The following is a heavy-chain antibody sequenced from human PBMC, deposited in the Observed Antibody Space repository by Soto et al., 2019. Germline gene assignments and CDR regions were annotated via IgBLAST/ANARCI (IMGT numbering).Heavy chain of an antibody. V-gene: IGHV4-4*02. J-gene: IGHJ5*02. D-gene: IGHD2-15*01. CDR3: AREVSLVYCSGGSCYNWFDP. CDR2: IYHGGTT. Sequence: SETLSLTCAVSGGSVSSGSWWTWVRQSPGKDLEWIGEIYHGGTTNYNPSLRGRVTISLDKSNNRFSLSLSSVTAADTAVYYCAREVSLVYCSGGSCYNWFDPWGQGTLVTVSS. CDR1: GGSVSSGSW.